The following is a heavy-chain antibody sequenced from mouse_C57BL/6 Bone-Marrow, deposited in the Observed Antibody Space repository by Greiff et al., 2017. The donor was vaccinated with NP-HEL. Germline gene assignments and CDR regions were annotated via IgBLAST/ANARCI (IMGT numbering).Heavy chain of an antibody. CDR1: GYTFTDYY. D-gene: IGHD3-1*01. CDR3: ARSGNPHWYFDV. Sequence: VMLVESGAELVRPGASVKLSCKASGYTFTDYYINWVKQRPGQGLEWIARIYPGSGNTYYNEKFKGKATLTAEKSSSTAYMQLSSLTSEDSAVYFCARSGNPHWYFDVWGTGTTVTVSS. V-gene: IGHV1-76*01. J-gene: IGHJ1*03. CDR2: IYPGSGNT.